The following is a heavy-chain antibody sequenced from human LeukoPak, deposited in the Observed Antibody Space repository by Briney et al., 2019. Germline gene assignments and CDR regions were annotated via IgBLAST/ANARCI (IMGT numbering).Heavy chain of an antibody. CDR2: ITVYNDDT. J-gene: IGHJ4*02. CDR3: TRDYSGDY. V-gene: IGHV1-18*01. Sequence: GSVKVSCKASGYTFSDYGINWVRQAPGQGLEWMGWITVYNDDTNYGQKFQGRVTMTTDTSTSTAYMELRRLRSDDTAVYYCTRDYSGDYWGQGTLVTVSS. CDR1: GYTFSDYG. D-gene: IGHD3-10*01.